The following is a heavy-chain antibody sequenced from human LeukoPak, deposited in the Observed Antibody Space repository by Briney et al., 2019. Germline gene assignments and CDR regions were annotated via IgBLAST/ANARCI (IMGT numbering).Heavy chain of an antibody. D-gene: IGHD2-15*01. CDR2: IYYSGST. CDR3: ARGGPDAFDI. V-gene: IGHV4-59*01. CDR1: GGSISSYY. Sequence: SETLSLTCTVSGGSISSYYWSWIRQPPGKGLEWIGYIYYSGSTNYNPSLKSRVTISVDTSKNQSSLKLSSVTAADTAVYYCARGGPDAFDIWGQGTMVTVSS. J-gene: IGHJ3*02.